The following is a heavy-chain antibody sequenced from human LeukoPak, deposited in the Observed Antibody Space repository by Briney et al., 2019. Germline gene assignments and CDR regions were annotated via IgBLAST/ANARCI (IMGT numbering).Heavy chain of an antibody. D-gene: IGHD3-9*01. V-gene: IGHV4-31*03. CDR2: IYYSGST. J-gene: IGHJ5*02. CDR3: AREVRRSLTGYYYGFDP. CDR1: GGSISSGGYY. Sequence: SETLSLTCTVSGGSISSGGYYWSWIRQHPGKGLEWIGYIYYSGSTYYNPSLKSRVTISVDTSKNQFSLKLSSVTAAGTAVYYCAREVRRSLTGYYYGFDPWGQGTLVTVSS.